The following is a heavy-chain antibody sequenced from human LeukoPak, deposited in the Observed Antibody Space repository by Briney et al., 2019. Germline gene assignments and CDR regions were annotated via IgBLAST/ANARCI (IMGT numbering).Heavy chain of an antibody. CDR2: ISSSNTYI. V-gene: IGHV3-21*01. CDR1: GFTFSSYS. J-gene: IGHJ4*02. Sequence: GGSLRLSCAASGFTFSSYSMNWVRQAPGKGLEGVSSISSSNTYIYYADSVKGRFTTSRDNAKNSLYLQMNSLRAEDTAVYYCARDLYYDILTGWGQGTLVTVSS. CDR3: ARDLYYDILTG. D-gene: IGHD3-9*01.